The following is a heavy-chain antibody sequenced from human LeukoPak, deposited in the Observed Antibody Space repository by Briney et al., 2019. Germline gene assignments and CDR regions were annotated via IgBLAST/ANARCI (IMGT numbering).Heavy chain of an antibody. D-gene: IGHD3-22*01. J-gene: IGHJ5*02. CDR2: IYYSGST. Sequence: PSETLSLTCTVAGYSISSGYCWGWIRQPPGKGLEWTGIIYYSGSTYYNLSLKSRVTISVDTSKNQFSLKLSSVTAADTAVYYCARRGNYYDIRWFDRWGQGTLVTVSS. CDR1: GYSISSGYC. V-gene: IGHV4-38-2*02. CDR3: ARRGNYYDIRWFDR.